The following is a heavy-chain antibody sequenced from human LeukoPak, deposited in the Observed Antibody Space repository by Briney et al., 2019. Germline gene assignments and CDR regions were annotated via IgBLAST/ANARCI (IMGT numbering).Heavy chain of an antibody. CDR2: VKQDESEK. V-gene: IGHV3-7*01. J-gene: IGHJ4*02. Sequence: GGSLRLSCAASGFTFSSYWMSWVRQAPGKGLEWVANVKQDESEKYYADSVKGRFTISRDNAKNSLYLQLNSLRAEDTAVYYCARDLLLCSGDTCYYSDWGQGTLVTVSS. D-gene: IGHD2-15*01. CDR3: ARDLLLCSGDTCYYSD. CDR1: GFTFSSYW.